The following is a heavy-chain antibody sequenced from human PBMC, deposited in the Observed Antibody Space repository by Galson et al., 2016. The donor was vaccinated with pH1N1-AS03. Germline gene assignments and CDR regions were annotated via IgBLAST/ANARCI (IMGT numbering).Heavy chain of an antibody. CDR1: GFTFTSYS. V-gene: IGHV3-48*02. J-gene: IGHJ4*02. Sequence: SLRLSCAASGFTFTSYSMNWVRQAPGKGLEWVSFISDTGTSNYYADFGKGRFTISRDNVENSLSLQMNSLTNVDTAVYYCSTSLRLRGITFENWGQAILVPFSS. CDR3: STSLRLRGITFEN. D-gene: IGHD1-26*01. CDR2: ISDTGTSN.